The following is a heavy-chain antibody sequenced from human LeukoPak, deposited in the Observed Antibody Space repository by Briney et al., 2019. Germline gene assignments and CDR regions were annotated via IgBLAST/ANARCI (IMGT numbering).Heavy chain of an antibody. Sequence: GGSLRLSCAASGFIFSTYTMSWVRQAPGKGLEWVSSVSGNGYSAEATYYADSVKGRFSISRDDSKNTMYLEMTSLRVEDTALYFCAKRGGNSRGTYFDYWGQGTLVTVSS. J-gene: IGHJ4*02. CDR3: AKRGGNSRGTYFDY. CDR1: GFIFSTYT. V-gene: IGHV3-23*01. CDR2: VSGNGYSAEAT. D-gene: IGHD4-23*01.